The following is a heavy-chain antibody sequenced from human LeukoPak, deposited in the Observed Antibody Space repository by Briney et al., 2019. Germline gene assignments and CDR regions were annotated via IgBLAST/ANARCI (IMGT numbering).Heavy chain of an antibody. J-gene: IGHJ4*02. CDR3: AREDWDFDY. D-gene: IGHD3-9*01. V-gene: IGHV3-23*01. CDR1: GFIFSNYA. CDR2: ISGSGEST. Sequence: GGSLRLSCASSGFIFSNYAITWIRQAPGKGLEWVSEISGSGESTYYGDSVKGRFTISRDNSKNTLYLQMNSLRAGDTAIYYCAREDWDFDYWGQGTLVTVSS.